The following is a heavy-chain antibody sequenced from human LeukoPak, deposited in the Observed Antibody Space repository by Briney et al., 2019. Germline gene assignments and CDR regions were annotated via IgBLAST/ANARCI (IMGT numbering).Heavy chain of an antibody. J-gene: IGHJ4*02. D-gene: IGHD6-6*01. V-gene: IGHV3-7*01. CDR1: GFTFSTYS. Sequence: GGSLRLSCAASGFTFSTYSMSWVRQAPGKGLEWVANMNHDGSEKYYLDSVKGRFTISRDNAKNSLFLQMNSLRAEDTAVCYCARGPRIAARPLFDYWGQGTLVTVSA. CDR2: MNHDGSEK. CDR3: ARGPRIAARPLFDY.